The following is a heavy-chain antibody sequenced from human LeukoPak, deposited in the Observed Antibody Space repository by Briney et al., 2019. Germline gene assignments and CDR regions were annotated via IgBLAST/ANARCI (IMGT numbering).Heavy chain of an antibody. CDR2: INHSGST. J-gene: IGHJ4*02. Sequence: PSETLSLTCAVYGGSFSGYYWSWIRQPPGKGLEWIGEINHSGSTNYNPSLKSRVTISVDTSKNQFSLKLSSVTAADTAVYYCARFHCSSTSCYRRGGGYYFDYWGQGTLVTVSS. CDR1: GGSFSGYY. V-gene: IGHV4-34*01. CDR3: ARFHCSSTSCYRRGGGYYFDY. D-gene: IGHD2-2*01.